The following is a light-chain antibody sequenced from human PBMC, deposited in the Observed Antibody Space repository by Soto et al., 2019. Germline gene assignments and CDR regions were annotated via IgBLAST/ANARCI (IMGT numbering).Light chain of an antibody. V-gene: IGKV3-11*01. CDR2: DAS. J-gene: IGKJ3*01. CDR1: QSVSKY. Sequence: EIVLTQSRSALSFSPLERSTLSCRASQSVSKYLAWYQQKPGQAPRLLIYDASNRATGIPARFSGSGSGTDFTLAISSLEPEDFAVYYCQQRSNWLFGPGTKVDIK. CDR3: QQRSNWL.